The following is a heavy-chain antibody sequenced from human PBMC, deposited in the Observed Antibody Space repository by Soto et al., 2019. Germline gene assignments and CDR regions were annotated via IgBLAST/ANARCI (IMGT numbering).Heavy chain of an antibody. V-gene: IGHV5-51*01. CDR3: ARRRTVVVAGTSDYYFDY. CDR2: IYPDDSDT. J-gene: IGHJ4*02. D-gene: IGHD2-21*01. CDR1: GNRFTRYW. Sequence: GESLTISCTPVGNRFTRYWFGWVRQMPGKGLEWMGVIYPDDSDTRYSPTFQGQVTISADKSASTAYLQLRSLKASDTAMYYCARRRTVVVAGTSDYYFDYWGQGKRVTVSS.